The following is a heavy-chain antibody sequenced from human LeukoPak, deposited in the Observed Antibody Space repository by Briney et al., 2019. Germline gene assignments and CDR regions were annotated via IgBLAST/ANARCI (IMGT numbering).Heavy chain of an antibody. CDR2: ISYDGSNK. V-gene: IGHV3-30*18. Sequence: GGSLRLSCAASGFTFSSYGMHWVRQAPGKGLEWVAVISYDGSNKYYADSVKGRFTISRDNSKNTLYLQMNSLRAEDTAVYYCAKAHGSGATVSWWGQGTLVTVSS. D-gene: IGHD3-10*01. CDR1: GFTFSSYG. CDR3: AKAHGSGATVSW. J-gene: IGHJ4*02.